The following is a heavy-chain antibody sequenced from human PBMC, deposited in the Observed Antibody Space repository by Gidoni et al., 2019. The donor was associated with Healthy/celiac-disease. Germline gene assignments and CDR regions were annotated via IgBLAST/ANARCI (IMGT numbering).Heavy chain of an antibody. V-gene: IGHV1-18*01. CDR3: ARGVVVAADHYFDY. CDR2: ISAYNGNT. Sequence: QVQLVQSAAELKKPVASAKVSCKTSGYTFTSYGISWVRQAPGQGLEWMVWISAYNGNTNYAQKRQGRVTMTTDTSTSTAYMELRSLRSDDTAVYYCARGVVVAADHYFDYWGQGTLVNVSS. D-gene: IGHD2-15*01. J-gene: IGHJ4*02. CDR1: GYTFTSYG.